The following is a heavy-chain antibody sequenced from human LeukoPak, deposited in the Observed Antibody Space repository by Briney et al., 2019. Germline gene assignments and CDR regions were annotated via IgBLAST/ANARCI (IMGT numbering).Heavy chain of an antibody. V-gene: IGHV3-53*01. Sequence: PGGSLRLSCAASGFTVSSNYMSWVRQAPGKGLEWVSVIYSGGSTYYADSVKGRFTISRDNSKNTLYLQMNSLRAEDTAVYYCAKTDNYDFWSGYLGYWGQGTLVTVSS. CDR2: IYSGGST. CDR1: GFTVSSNY. D-gene: IGHD3-3*01. J-gene: IGHJ4*02. CDR3: AKTDNYDFWSGYLGY.